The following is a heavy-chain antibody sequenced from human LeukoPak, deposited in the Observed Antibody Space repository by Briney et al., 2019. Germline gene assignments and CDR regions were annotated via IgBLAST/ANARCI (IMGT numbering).Heavy chain of an antibody. J-gene: IGHJ4*02. CDR2: IYYSGST. D-gene: IGHD6-13*01. CDR1: GGSISSSSYY. CDR3: ARDDGIAAAGHDY. Sequence: SETLSLTCTVSGGSISSSSYYWSWIRQPPGKGLEWIGYIYYSGSTNYNPSLKSRVTISVDTSKNQFSLKLSSVTAADTAVYYCARDDGIAAAGHDYWGQGTLVTVSS. V-gene: IGHV4-61*01.